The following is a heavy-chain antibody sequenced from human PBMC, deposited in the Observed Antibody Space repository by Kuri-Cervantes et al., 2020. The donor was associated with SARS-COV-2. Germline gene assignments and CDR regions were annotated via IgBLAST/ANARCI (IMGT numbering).Heavy chain of an antibody. CDR1: GFTFSSYA. CDR2: ISGSGGST. J-gene: IGHJ5*02. V-gene: IGHV3-23*01. CDR3: AKVINSGSWFDP. D-gene: IGHD6-19*01. Sequence: ETLSLTCAASGFTFSSYAMSWVRQAPGKGLEWVSAISGSGGSTYYADSVKSRFTISRDNSKNTLYLQMNSLRAEDTAVYYCAKVINSGSWFDPWGQGTLVTVSS.